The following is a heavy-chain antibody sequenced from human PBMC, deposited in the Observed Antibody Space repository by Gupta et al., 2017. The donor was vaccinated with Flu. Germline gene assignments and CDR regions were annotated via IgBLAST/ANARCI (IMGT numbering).Heavy chain of an antibody. V-gene: IGHV1-69*01. CDR2: TIPVVGPT. D-gene: IGHD2-21*02. CDR1: GVTFSDYA. J-gene: IGHJ4*02. Sequence: QLHLVQSGAEVKKPGSSVKVSCKTSGVTFSDYAINWVRPAPGQGLEWMGGTIPVVGPTKYGKKCQGRVTITAEESTKTVFMDRNRLRSEETAVYYSARKRGENCDYDTCYSCDYWGQGTLGTVSP. CDR3: ARKRGENCDYDTCYSCDY.